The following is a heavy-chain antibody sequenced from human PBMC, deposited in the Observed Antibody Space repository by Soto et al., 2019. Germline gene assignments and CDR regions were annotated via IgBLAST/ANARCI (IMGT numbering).Heavy chain of an antibody. Sequence: PSETLSLTCTVSGGAISSYYWSWIRQPAGKGLEWIGRIYTSGSTNYNPSLKSRVTTSVDTSKNQFSLKLSSVTAADTAVYYCARSRGSYYDSSGYYDPWFDYWGQGTLVTVSS. CDR1: GGAISSYY. D-gene: IGHD3-22*01. CDR3: ARSRGSYYDSSGYYDPWFDY. V-gene: IGHV4-4*07. CDR2: IYTSGST. J-gene: IGHJ4*02.